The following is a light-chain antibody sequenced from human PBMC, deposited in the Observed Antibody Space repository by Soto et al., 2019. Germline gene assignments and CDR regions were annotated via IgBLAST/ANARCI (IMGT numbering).Light chain of an antibody. CDR3: MQALQTPFT. Sequence: DIVMTQSPLSLPVTPGEPASISCSSSQSLLHSNGYNYLDWYLQKPGQSPQLLIYLGSNRASGVPDRFSGSGSGTDFTLKISRVEAEDVGVYYCMQALQTPFTFGQGTRLEN. J-gene: IGKJ5*01. CDR2: LGS. V-gene: IGKV2-28*01. CDR1: QSLLHSNGYNY.